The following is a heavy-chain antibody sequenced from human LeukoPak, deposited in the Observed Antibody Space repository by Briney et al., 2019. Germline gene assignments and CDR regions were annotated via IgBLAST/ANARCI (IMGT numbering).Heavy chain of an antibody. J-gene: IGHJ4*02. CDR1: GGSISSSSYY. Sequence: PSETLSLTRTVSGGSISSSSYYWGWIRQPPGKGLEWIGSIYYSGSTYYNPSLKSRVTISVDTSKNQFSLKLSSVTAADTAVYYCARGRVVVVAATTYYFDYWGQGTLVTVSS. CDR2: IYYSGST. D-gene: IGHD2-15*01. CDR3: ARGRVVVVAATTYYFDY. V-gene: IGHV4-39*07.